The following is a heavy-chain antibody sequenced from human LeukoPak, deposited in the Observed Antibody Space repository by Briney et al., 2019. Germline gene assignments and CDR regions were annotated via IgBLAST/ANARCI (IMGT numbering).Heavy chain of an antibody. CDR3: AREASGSSGFDY. J-gene: IGHJ4*02. CDR2: INPNSGGT. V-gene: IGHV1-2*02. D-gene: IGHD6-13*01. Sequence: SMKVSCKASGYTFTGYYMHWVRQAPGQGLEWMGWINPNSGGTNYAQKFQGRVTMTRDTSISTAYMELSRLRSDDTAVYYCAREASGSSGFDYWGQGTLVTVSS. CDR1: GYTFTGYY.